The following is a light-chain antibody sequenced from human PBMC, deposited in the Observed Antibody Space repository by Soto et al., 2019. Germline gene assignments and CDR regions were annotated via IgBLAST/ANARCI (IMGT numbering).Light chain of an antibody. CDR3: QQGYSTPPT. Sequence: DIKMTQSRSSLSASVGDIVTITCRASQYMSNYLNWYQQKSGTAPKLLIPTASTLQCVVPSRFSVRKSWPDFSLSISSVQPADFAIHFCQQGYSTPPTFGHGTTLEI. V-gene: IGKV1-39*01. CDR2: TAS. J-gene: IGKJ2*01. CDR1: QYMSNY.